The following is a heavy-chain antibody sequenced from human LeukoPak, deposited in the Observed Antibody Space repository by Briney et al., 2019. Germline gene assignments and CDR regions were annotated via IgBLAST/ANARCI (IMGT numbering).Heavy chain of an antibody. CDR3: ARATRDYDSSGYYYGLDY. J-gene: IGHJ4*02. CDR1: GGSISSYY. CDR2: IYYSGST. D-gene: IGHD3-22*01. V-gene: IGHV4-59*01. Sequence: SETLSLTCTVSGGSISSYYWSWIRQPPGKGLEWIGYIYYSGSTNYNPSLKSRVTISVDTSKNQFSLKLSSVTAADTAVYYCARATRDYDSSGYYYGLDYWGQGTLVTVSS.